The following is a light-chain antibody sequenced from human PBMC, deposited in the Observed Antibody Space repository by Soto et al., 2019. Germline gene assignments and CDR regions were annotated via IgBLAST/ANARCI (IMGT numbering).Light chain of an antibody. CDR2: RAS. V-gene: IGKV1-5*03. CDR3: HQSITYPWT. CDR1: QNIDMY. Sequence: DIQMTQSPSTLSASAGDRVTITCRASQNIDMYLAWYQQKPGQAPSLLIYRASSLQSGVPSRFSGSGSGTEFTLTISGLQPDDFATYYCHQSITYPWTFGQGTKVDIK. J-gene: IGKJ1*01.